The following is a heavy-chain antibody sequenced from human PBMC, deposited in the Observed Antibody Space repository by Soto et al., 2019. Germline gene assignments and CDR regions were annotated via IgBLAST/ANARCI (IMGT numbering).Heavy chain of an antibody. CDR2: IVVGSGNT. CDR3: AADRALEDYYDSSGYKLKNAFDI. D-gene: IGHD3-22*01. V-gene: IGHV1-58*01. J-gene: IGHJ3*02. Sequence: ASVKVSCKASGFTFTSSAVQWVRQARGQRLEWIGWIVVGSGNTNYAQKFQERVTITRDMSTSTAYMELSSLRSEDTAVYYCAADRALEDYYDSSGYKLKNAFDIWGQGTMVTVSS. CDR1: GFTFTSSA.